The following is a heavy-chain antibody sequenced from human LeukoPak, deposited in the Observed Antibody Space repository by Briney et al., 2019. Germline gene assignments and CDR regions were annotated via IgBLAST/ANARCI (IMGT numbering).Heavy chain of an antibody. J-gene: IGHJ6*04. CDR2: QHYRGYT. CDR3: ARDVDGASSMDV. V-gene: IGHV4-59*11. D-gene: IGHD4/OR15-4a*01. Sequence: SETLSLTCSVSGASIDSHYWSWIRQSPGKRLEWIGCQHYRGYTSYSPSFNGRVTLSTDVSKSQFSLKMSSVTAADTAVYYCARDVDGASSMDVWGKGTPVTVSS. CDR1: GASIDSHY.